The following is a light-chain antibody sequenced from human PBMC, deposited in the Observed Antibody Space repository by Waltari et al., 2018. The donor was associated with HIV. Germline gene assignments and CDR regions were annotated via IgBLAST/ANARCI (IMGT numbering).Light chain of an antibody. CDR2: EVS. V-gene: IGKV2D-29*01. CDR1: QSLLQSDGKTF. CDR3: MQGSQVPRT. Sequence: DIVMTQTPLSLSVTPGQSASLSCKSSQSLLQSDGKTFLYWYLQKAGQPPQLLIYEVSTRFSGVPNRFSGSGSGTDFTLRISRVGAEDVGVYYCMQGSQVPRTFGQGTKVEIK. J-gene: IGKJ1*01.